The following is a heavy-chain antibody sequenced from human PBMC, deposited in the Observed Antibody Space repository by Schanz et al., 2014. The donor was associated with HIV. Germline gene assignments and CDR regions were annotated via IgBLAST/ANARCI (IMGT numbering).Heavy chain of an antibody. D-gene: IGHD6-19*01. CDR3: AKDRTDSGWYKEGPRELGE. J-gene: IGHJ4*02. CDR2: ISGSGGST. Sequence: EVQLLESGGGLVQPGGSLRLSCAASGFTFSSYAMSWVRQAPGKGLEWVSAISGSGGSTYYADSVKGRFTISRDSFNNTLYLHMSSLRAEDTAVYFCAKDRTDSGWYKEGPRELGEWGQGTLVTVSS. V-gene: IGHV3-23*01. CDR1: GFTFSSYA.